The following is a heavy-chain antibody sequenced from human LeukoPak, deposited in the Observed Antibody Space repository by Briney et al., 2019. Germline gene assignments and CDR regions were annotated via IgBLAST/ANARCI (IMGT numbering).Heavy chain of an antibody. J-gene: IGHJ4*02. Sequence: SETLSLTCTVSGGSISSSSYYWGWIRQPPGKGLEWIGSIYYSGSTYYNPSLKSRVTISVDTSKNQFSLKMSSVTAADTAVYYCARRPEYYYGSGSYSEYYFDYWGQGTLVTVSS. CDR3: ARRPEYYYGSGSYSEYYFDY. D-gene: IGHD3-10*01. CDR1: GGSISSSSYY. V-gene: IGHV4-39*01. CDR2: IYYSGST.